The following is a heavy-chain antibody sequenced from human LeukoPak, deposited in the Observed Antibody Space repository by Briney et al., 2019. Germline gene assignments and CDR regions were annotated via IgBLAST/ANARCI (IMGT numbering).Heavy chain of an antibody. J-gene: IGHJ6*03. V-gene: IGHV1-2*02. CDR1: GYTFTGYY. Sequence: VASVKVSCKASGYTFTGYYMHWVRQAPGQGLEWMGWINPNSGGTNYAQKFQGRVTMTRDTSISTAYMDRSSRRPDDPAGYYVARGYRYGPNHFYYYHMDVWGKGTTVTVSS. CDR3: ARGYRYGPNHFYYYHMDV. CDR2: INPNSGGT. D-gene: IGHD5-18*01.